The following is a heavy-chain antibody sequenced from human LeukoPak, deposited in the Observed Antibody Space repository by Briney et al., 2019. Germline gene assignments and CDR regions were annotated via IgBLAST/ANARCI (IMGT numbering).Heavy chain of an antibody. CDR3: TTHSTRCSGGSCYSSTVDY. D-gene: IGHD2-15*01. J-gene: IGHJ4*02. Sequence: GGSLRLSCAASGFTFSDAWMSWVRQAPGKGLEWVGRIKSKTDGGTTDYAAPVKGRFTISRDDSKNTLYLQMNSLKTEDTAVYYCTTHSTRCSGGSCYSSTVDYWGQGTLVTVSS. CDR1: GFTFSDAW. CDR2: IKSKTDGGTT. V-gene: IGHV3-15*01.